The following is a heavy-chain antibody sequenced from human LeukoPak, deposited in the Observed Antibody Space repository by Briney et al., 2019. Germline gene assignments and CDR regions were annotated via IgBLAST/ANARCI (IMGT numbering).Heavy chain of an antibody. CDR3: AKDPMGELIY. D-gene: IGHD3-16*01. J-gene: IGHJ4*02. V-gene: IGHV3-23*01. Sequence: GGSLRLSCAAPGFTFSSYAMSWVRQALGEGLEWVSPISGSGGSTYYADSAKGRFTISRDNSKNTLYLQMNSLRAEDTAVYYCAKDPMGELIYWGQGTLVTVSS. CDR2: ISGSGGST. CDR1: GFTFSSYA.